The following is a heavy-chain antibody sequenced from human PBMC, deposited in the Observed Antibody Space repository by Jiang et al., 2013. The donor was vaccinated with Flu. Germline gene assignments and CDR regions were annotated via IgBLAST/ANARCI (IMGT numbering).Heavy chain of an antibody. V-gene: IGHV4-59*01. D-gene: IGHD1-1*01. CDR3: ARAGTTFTYYYYGMDV. CDR1: WRPSVVTT. J-gene: IGHJ6*04. Sequence: SETLSLTCTVSWWRPSVVTTGAGSGSPHGKGLEWIGYIYYSGSTNYNPSLKSRVTISVDTSKNQFSLKLSSVTAADTAVYYCARAGTTFTYYYYGMDVWGKGTTVTVSS. CDR2: IYYSGST.